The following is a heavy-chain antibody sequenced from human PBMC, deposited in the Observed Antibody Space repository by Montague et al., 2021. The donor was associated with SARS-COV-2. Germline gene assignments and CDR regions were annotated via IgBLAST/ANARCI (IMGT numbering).Heavy chain of an antibody. D-gene: IGHD1-26*01. CDR3: ARDRRIVGALYYYYGMDV. Sequence: SLRLSCAASGFTVSSNYMSWVRQAPGKGLEWVSVLYSGGSTYYADSVKGRFTISRDNSKNTLYLQMNSLRAEDMAVYYCARDRRIVGALYYYYGMDVWGQGTTVTVSS. J-gene: IGHJ6*02. V-gene: IGHV3-53*01. CDR2: LYSGGST. CDR1: GFTVSSNY.